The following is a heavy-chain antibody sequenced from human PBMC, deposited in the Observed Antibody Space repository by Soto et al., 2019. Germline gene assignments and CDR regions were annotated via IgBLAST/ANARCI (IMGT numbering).Heavy chain of an antibody. V-gene: IGHV1-69*12. J-gene: IGHJ4*02. D-gene: IGHD3-22*01. CDR2: IIPIFGTA. Sequence: QVQLVQSGAEVKKPGSSVKVSCKASGGTFSSYAISWVRQAPGQGLEWMGGIIPIFGTANYAQKFQGRVTITAEESTSTAYMELSSLRSEDTAVYYCATQRGGYDSSGYYFDYWGQGTLVTVSS. CDR3: ATQRGGYDSSGYYFDY. CDR1: GGTFSSYA.